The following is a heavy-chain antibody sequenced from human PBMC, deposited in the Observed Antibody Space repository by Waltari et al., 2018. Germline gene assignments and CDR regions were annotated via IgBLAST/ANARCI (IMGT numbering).Heavy chain of an antibody. Sequence: QVQLQESGPGLVKPSETLSLTCTVSGGSISSYYWSWIRQPAGKGLEWIGYIYTSGSTNYNPSLKSRVTRSVDTSKNQFSLKLSSVTAADTAVYYCARQGGGYDYQRNYDYWGQGTLVTVSS. CDR3: ARQGGGYDYQRNYDY. CDR1: GGSISSYY. D-gene: IGHD5-12*01. J-gene: IGHJ4*02. V-gene: IGHV4-4*09. CDR2: IYTSGST.